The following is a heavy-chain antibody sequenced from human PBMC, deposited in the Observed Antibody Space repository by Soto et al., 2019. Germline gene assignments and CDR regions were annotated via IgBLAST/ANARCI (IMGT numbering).Heavy chain of an antibody. D-gene: IGHD6-13*01. CDR2: IISSGSFI. J-gene: IGHJ5*02. V-gene: IGHV3-21*04. Sequence: GGSLRLSCAASGFSFSNDNMNWIRQAPGKGLEWVSSIISSGSFIYYADSVKGRFTISRDNAKNSLYLQMNSLTAADTAVYYCARDQGVAAAGITWFDPWGQGSLVTVSS. CDR3: ARDQGVAAAGITWFDP. CDR1: GFSFSNDN.